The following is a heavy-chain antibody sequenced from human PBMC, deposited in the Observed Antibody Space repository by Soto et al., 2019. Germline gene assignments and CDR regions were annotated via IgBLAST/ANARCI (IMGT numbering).Heavy chain of an antibody. CDR2: ISWNSGSI. J-gene: IGHJ3*02. CDR3: ARGGRRSGSYADAFDI. CDR1: GFTFDDYA. V-gene: IGHV3-9*01. D-gene: IGHD1-26*01. Sequence: GGSLRLSCAATGFTFDDYAMHWVRQAPGKGLEWVSGISWNSGSIGYVDSVKGRFTISRDNAKNSLYLQMNSLRAEDTAVYYCARGGRRSGSYADAFDIWGQGTKVTVSS.